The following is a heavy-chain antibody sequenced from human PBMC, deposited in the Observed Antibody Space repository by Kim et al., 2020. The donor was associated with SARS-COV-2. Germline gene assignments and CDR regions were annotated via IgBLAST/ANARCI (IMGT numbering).Heavy chain of an antibody. CDR3: ARDSVDTAMVIPFDY. Sequence: SVKVSCKASGGTFSSYAIIWVRQAPGQGLEWMGGSIPIFGTANYAPKFQGRVTITADKSTSTAYMVLSSLRSEDTAVYYCARDSVDTAMVIPFDYWGQGTLVTVSS. CDR1: GGTFSSYA. D-gene: IGHD5-18*01. V-gene: IGHV1-69*06. CDR2: SIPIFGTA. J-gene: IGHJ4*02.